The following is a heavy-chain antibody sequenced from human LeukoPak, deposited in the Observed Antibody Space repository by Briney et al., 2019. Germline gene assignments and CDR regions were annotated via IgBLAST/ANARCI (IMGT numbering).Heavy chain of an antibody. CDR3: ARDLEEGFDY. J-gene: IGHJ4*02. V-gene: IGHV3-23*01. CDR1: GFTFSSYA. CDR2: ISGSGGST. D-gene: IGHD1-1*01. Sequence: GGSLRLSCAASGFTFSSYAMSWVRQAPGKGLEWVSAISGSGGSTYYADSVKGRFTISRDNAKNSLYLQMNSLRAEDTAVYYCARDLEEGFDYWGQGTLVTVSS.